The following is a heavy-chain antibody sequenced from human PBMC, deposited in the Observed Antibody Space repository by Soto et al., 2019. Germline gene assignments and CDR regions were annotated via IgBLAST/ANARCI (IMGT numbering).Heavy chain of an antibody. J-gene: IGHJ4*02. CDR2: ISAYNGNT. D-gene: IGHD6-19*01. CDR1: GYTFTSYG. V-gene: IGHV1-18*01. Sequence: QVQLVQSGAEVKKPGASVKVSCKASGYTFTSYGISWVRQAPGQGLEWMGWISAYNGNTNYAQKLQGRVTMTTDTSPSTAYMELRSLRSDDTAVYYCARDVARIAVAVTNQSRFDYWGQGTLVTVSS. CDR3: ARDVARIAVAVTNQSRFDY.